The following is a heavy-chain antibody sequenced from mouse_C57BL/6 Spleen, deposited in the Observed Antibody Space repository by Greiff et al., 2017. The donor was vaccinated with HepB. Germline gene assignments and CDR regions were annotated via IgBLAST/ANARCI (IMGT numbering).Heavy chain of an antibody. V-gene: IGHV5-17*01. Sequence: EVQVVESGGGLVKPGGSLKLSCAASGFTFSDYGMHWVRQAPEKGLEWVAYISSGSSTIYYADTVKGRFTISRDNAKNTLFLQMTSLRSEDTAMYYCAREGNYQYYFDYWGQGTTLTVSS. D-gene: IGHD2-1*01. CDR2: ISSGSSTI. CDR3: AREGNYQYYFDY. J-gene: IGHJ2*01. CDR1: GFTFSDYG.